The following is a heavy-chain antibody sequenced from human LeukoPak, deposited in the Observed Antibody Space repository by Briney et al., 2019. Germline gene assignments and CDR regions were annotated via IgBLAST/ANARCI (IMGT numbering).Heavy chain of an antibody. CDR1: GFTFTTHD. J-gene: IGHJ4*02. CDR2: MNPDSGDT. V-gene: IGHV1-8*01. CDR3: ARGLGDYNTNWFPVSGY. Sequence: EASVKVSCKTSGFTFTTHDMSWVRQATGQGLEWMGWMNPDSGDTNYAQKFQGRVTMTRDTSISTAYMELSSLRSEDTAIYYCARGLGDYNTNWFPVSGYWGQGTLVTVSS. D-gene: IGHD6-13*01.